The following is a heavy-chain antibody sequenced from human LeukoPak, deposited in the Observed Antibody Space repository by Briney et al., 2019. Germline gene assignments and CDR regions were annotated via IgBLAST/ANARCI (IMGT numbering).Heavy chain of an antibody. Sequence: ASVMVSCKASGYTFTSYYMHWVRQAPGQGREWMGMINPSGCRTSYAQKFQGRVTMTRDTSTSTVYMELSRLRSEDTAVYYCVRERYYDSSGYYYYYYYMDVWGKGTTVAVSS. CDR2: INPSGCRT. CDR1: GYTFTSYY. D-gene: IGHD3-22*01. V-gene: IGHV1-46*03. CDR3: VRERYYDSSGYYYYYYYMDV. J-gene: IGHJ6*03.